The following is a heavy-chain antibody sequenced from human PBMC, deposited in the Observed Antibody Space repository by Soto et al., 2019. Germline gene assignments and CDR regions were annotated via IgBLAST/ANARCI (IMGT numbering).Heavy chain of an antibody. D-gene: IGHD3-9*01. J-gene: IGHJ4*02. CDR2: VNPNSGDT. CDR3: ARKAFLDRFLDF. Sequence: QVQLVQSGAEVKKPAASVKVSCMASGYTFSSYDITWVRQAAGQGLEWMGWVNPNSGDTDYAQKFQGRATMTRDTSIRTAYMELSSLRFYDSAVYYCARKAFLDRFLDFWAQGPLLTLSS. V-gene: IGHV1-8*01. CDR1: GYTFSSYD.